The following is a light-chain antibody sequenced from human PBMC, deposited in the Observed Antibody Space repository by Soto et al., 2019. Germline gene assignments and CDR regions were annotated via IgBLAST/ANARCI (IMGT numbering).Light chain of an antibody. J-gene: IGLJ3*02. CDR2: SNN. Sequence: QSVLTQPPSVSGAPGQRVTISCTGSSSNIGAGYDVHWYQQLPGTAPKLLIYSNNNRPSGVPDRFSGSKSGTSASLAITGLXAXXEXDXXCQSFDSSLSGWVFGGGTKLTVL. CDR3: QSFDSSLSGWV. V-gene: IGLV1-40*01. CDR1: SSNIGAGYD.